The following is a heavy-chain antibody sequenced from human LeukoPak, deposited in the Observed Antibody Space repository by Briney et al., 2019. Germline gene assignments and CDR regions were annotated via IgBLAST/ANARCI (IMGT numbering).Heavy chain of an antibody. V-gene: IGHV3-7*03. D-gene: IGHD3-10*01. CDR2: IKQDGSEK. CDR3: AKVTGAWAVRGDFDY. CDR1: GFTFSSYW. Sequence: PGGSLRLSCAASGFTFSSYWMSWVRQAPGKGLEWVANIKQDGSEKYYVDSVKGRFTISRDNAKNSLYLQMNSLRAEDTAVYYCAKVTGAWAVRGDFDYWGQGTLVTVSS. J-gene: IGHJ4*02.